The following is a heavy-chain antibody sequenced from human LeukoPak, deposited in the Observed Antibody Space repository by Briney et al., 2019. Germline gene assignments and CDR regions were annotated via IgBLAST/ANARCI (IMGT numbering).Heavy chain of an antibody. J-gene: IGHJ3*02. Sequence: ESGPTLVNPTQTPTLTCTFSGFSLSTSGMRVSWIRQPPGKALEWLARIDWDDDKFYSTSLKTRLTISKDTSKNQVVLTMTNMDPVDTATYYCARNYYDSSGPRNAFDIWGQGTMVTVSS. CDR3: ARNYYDSSGPRNAFDI. CDR1: GFSLSTSGMR. CDR2: IDWDDDK. D-gene: IGHD3-22*01. V-gene: IGHV2-70*04.